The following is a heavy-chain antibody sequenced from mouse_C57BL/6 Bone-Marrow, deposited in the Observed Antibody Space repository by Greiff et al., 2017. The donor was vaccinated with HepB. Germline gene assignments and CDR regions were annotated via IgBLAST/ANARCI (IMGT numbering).Heavy chain of an antibody. CDR1: GFTFSDAW. V-gene: IGHV6-6*01. J-gene: IGHJ2*01. CDR2: IRNKANNHAT. D-gene: IGHD2-1*01. CDR3: TRTQIYYGNPYFDY. Sequence: EVKLVESGGGLVQPGGSMKLSCAASGFTFSDAWMDWVRQSPEKGLEWVAEIRNKANNHATYYAESVKGRFTISRDDSKSSVYLQMNSLRAEDTGIYYCTRTQIYYGNPYFDYWGQGTTLTVSS.